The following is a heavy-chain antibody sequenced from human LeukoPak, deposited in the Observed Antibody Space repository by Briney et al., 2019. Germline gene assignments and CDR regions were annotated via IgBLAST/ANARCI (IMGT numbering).Heavy chain of an antibody. V-gene: IGHV4-34*01. Sequence: PSETLSLTCAVYGGSFSGYYWSWIRQPPGKGLEWIGEINHSGSTNDNPSLKSRVTISVDTSKNQFSLKLSSVTAADTAVYYCARGNRGYTAMVPFDYWGQGTLVTVSS. D-gene: IGHD5-18*01. CDR1: GGSFSGYY. CDR3: ARGNRGYTAMVPFDY. CDR2: INHSGST. J-gene: IGHJ4*02.